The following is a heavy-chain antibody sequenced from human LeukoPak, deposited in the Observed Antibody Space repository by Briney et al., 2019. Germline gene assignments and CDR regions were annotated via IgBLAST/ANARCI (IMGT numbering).Heavy chain of an antibody. Sequence: GGSLRLSCAASEFTFSSYSMNWVRQAPGKGLEWVSYITNSGNSKSYADSVKGRFTISRDNTKNSLYLQMNGLRAEDTAVYYCARVRTVTPYYGMDVWGQGTTVTVSS. J-gene: IGHJ6*02. D-gene: IGHD4-17*01. V-gene: IGHV3-48*01. CDR3: ARVRTVTPYYGMDV. CDR2: ITNSGNSK. CDR1: EFTFSSYS.